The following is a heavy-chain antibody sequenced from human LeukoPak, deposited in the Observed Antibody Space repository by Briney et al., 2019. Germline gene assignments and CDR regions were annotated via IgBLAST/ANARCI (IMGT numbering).Heavy chain of an antibody. CDR1: GGSISSYY. J-gene: IGHJ4*02. Sequence: SETLSLTCTVSGGSISSYYWSWIRQPAGKGLEWIGRIYTSGSTNYNPSLKSRVTMSVDTSKNQFSLKLSSVTAADTAVYFCAGLRAHAYNYGFDYWGQGALVTVSS. CDR3: AGLRAHAYNYGFDY. D-gene: IGHD5-24*01. CDR2: IYTSGST. V-gene: IGHV4-4*07.